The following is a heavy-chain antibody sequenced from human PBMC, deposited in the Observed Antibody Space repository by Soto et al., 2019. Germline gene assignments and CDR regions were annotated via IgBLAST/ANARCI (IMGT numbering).Heavy chain of an antibody. J-gene: IGHJ4*02. Sequence: SETLSLTCAVYGGSFSGYYWSWIRQPPGKGLEWIGEINHSGSTNYNPSLKSRVTISVDTSKNQFSLTLSSVTAADTAVYYCARGATTFPGDFVDYWGQGTLVTVSS. V-gene: IGHV4-34*01. D-gene: IGHD4-17*01. CDR1: GGSFSGYY. CDR2: INHSGST. CDR3: ARGATTFPGDFVDY.